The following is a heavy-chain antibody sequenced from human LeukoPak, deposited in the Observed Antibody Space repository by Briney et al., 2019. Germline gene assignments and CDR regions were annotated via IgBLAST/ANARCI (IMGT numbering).Heavy chain of an antibody. CDR2: INHSGST. D-gene: IGHD3-22*01. V-gene: IGHV4-34*01. CDR1: GGSFSGYY. J-gene: IGHJ5*02. CDR3: GRLSRYNWFDP. Sequence: SETLSLTCAVYGGSFSGYYWSWIRQPPGKGLEWIGEINHSGSTNYNPSLKSRVTISVDTSKNQFSLKLSSVTTADTAVYYCGRLSRYNWFDPWGQGTLVTVSS.